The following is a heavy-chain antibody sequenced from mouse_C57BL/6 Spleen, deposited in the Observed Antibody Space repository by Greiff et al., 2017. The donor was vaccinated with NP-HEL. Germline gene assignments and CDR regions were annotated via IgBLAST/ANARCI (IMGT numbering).Heavy chain of an antibody. Sequence: VQLQQSGPELVKPGASVKISCKASGYTFTDYYMNWVKQSHGKSLEWIGDINPNNGGTSYNQKFKGKATLTVDKSSSTAYMELRSLTSEDSAVYYCARGGYDYDGRGGYYYAMDYWGQGTSVTVSS. CDR1: GYTFTDYY. CDR2: INPNNGGT. D-gene: IGHD2-4*01. CDR3: ARGGYDYDGRGGYYYAMDY. V-gene: IGHV1-26*01. J-gene: IGHJ4*01.